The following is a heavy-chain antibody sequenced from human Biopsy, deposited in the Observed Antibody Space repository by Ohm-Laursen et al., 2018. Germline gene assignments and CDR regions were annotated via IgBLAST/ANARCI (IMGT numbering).Heavy chain of an antibody. CDR3: ARDPLNGHKHFDY. CDR1: SYTFTDYN. D-gene: IGHD2-8*01. Sequence: GASVKVSCKASSYTFTDYNIHWMRQAPGQGLEWPGYINCKTGATNYAQKFQGTVTMTRDTSISTAYLALGSLRSADTAIYYCARDPLNGHKHFDYWGQGSLFTVSS. J-gene: IGHJ4*02. V-gene: IGHV1-2*02. CDR2: INCKTGAT.